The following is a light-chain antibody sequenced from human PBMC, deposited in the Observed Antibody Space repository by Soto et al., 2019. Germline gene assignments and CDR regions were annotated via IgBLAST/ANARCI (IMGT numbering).Light chain of an antibody. CDR3: STWDESLNGWV. Sequence: QSVLTQPPSVSGTPGLRVNISCSGGISNIGEDTFNCYQQLPGTAPKLLMFNDDKRPSAVPDRFSGSRSATSASLAISGLQSAEEAVYFCSTWDESLNGWVFGGGTKLTVL. CDR2: NDD. V-gene: IGLV1-44*01. CDR1: ISNIGEDT. J-gene: IGLJ3*02.